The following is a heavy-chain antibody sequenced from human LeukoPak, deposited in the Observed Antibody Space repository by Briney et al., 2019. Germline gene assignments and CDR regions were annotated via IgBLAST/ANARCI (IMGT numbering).Heavy chain of an antibody. D-gene: IGHD3-22*01. V-gene: IGHV3-23*01. CDR2: ISGSGGST. CDR3: AKFDSSNWAYFDY. J-gene: IGHJ4*02. Sequence: GGSLRLSCAASGFTFSSYAMNWVRQAPGKGLEWVSVISGSGGSTYYADSVKGRFTISRDNSKNTLYLQMHSLRAEDTAVYYCAKFDSSNWAYFDYWGQGTLVTVSS. CDR1: GFTFSSYA.